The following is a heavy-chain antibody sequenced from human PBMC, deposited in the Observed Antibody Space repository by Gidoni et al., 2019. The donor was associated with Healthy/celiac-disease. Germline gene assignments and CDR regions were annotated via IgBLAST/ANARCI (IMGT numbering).Heavy chain of an antibody. CDR2: IRSKAYGGTT. Sequence: EVQLVESGGGLVQPGRSLRLSCTASGFTFGDYAMSWVSQAPGKGLEWVGFIRSKAYGGTTEYAASVKGRFTISRDDSKSIAYLQMNSLKTEDTAVYYCTRSTIRYSSRWGAFDIWGQGTMVTVSS. J-gene: IGHJ3*02. V-gene: IGHV3-49*04. CDR1: GFTFGDYA. D-gene: IGHD6-13*01. CDR3: TRSTIRYSSRWGAFDI.